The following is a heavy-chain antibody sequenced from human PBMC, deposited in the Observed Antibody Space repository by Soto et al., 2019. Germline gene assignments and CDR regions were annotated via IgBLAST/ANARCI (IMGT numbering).Heavy chain of an antibody. CDR2: ISYDGSNK. V-gene: IGHV3-30*18. CDR1: GFTFSSYG. CDR3: AKDPEGGSYDYYYYGMDV. J-gene: IGHJ6*02. D-gene: IGHD1-26*01. Sequence: AGGSLRLSCAASGFTFSSYGMHWVRQAPGKGLEWVAVISYDGSNKYYADSVKGRFTISRDNSKNTLYLQMNSLRAEDTAVYYCAKDPEGGSYDYYYYGMDVWGQGTTVTVSS.